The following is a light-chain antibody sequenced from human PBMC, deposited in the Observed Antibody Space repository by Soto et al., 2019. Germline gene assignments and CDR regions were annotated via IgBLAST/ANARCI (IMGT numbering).Light chain of an antibody. J-gene: IGKJ2*01. Sequence: DIQLTQSPSTLSASVGDRATITCRASQSISSWLAWYQQKPGKAPKLLIYDASSWASGVPSRFSGSGSGTVFTIIISRLPPDYFAYYYRQQYNSYPLTFGQGTKLEIK. CDR1: QSISSW. CDR2: DAS. CDR3: QQYNSYPLT. V-gene: IGKV1-5*01.